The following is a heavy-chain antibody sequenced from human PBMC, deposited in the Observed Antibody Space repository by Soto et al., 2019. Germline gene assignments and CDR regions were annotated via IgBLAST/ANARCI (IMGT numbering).Heavy chain of an antibody. J-gene: IGHJ6*03. Sequence: GASVKVSCKASGYTFTSYDINWVRQATGQGLEWMGWMNPNSGNTGYAQKFQGRVTMTRNTSISTAYMELSSLRSEDTAVYYCARGAYYDFWSGGGYYYYYMDVWGKGTTVTVSS. D-gene: IGHD3-3*01. CDR3: ARGAYYDFWSGGGYYYYYMDV. V-gene: IGHV1-8*01. CDR2: MNPNSGNT. CDR1: GYTFTSYD.